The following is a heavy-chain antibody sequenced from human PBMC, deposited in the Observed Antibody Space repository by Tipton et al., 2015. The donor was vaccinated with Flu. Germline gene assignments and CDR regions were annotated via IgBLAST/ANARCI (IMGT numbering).Heavy chain of an antibody. CDR3: ARVWSSFVATASLDY. CDR1: GGSFSNYY. D-gene: IGHD1-1*01. V-gene: IGHV4-59*12. J-gene: IGHJ4*02. Sequence: TLSLTCTVSGGSFSNYYWNWIRQPPGKGLEWIGYIFYTGDTGYNPSLKSRVTISTETSKNQFSLKLASVTAADTAVYYCARVWSSFVATASLDYWGRGTLVTVSS. CDR2: IFYTGDT.